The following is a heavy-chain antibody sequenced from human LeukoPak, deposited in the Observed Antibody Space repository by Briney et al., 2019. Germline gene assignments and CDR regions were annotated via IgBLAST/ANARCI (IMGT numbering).Heavy chain of an antibody. Sequence: PGGSLRLSCAASGFTFSSHAMNWVRQAPGRGLEWVSTISGSGSNTYYADSVKGRFTISRDNSKSTLYLQMNSLGPEDTAVYYCAREDSAMDYWGQGTLVTVSS. CDR3: AREDSAMDY. CDR1: GFTFSSHA. D-gene: IGHD5-18*01. V-gene: IGHV3-23*01. J-gene: IGHJ4*02. CDR2: ISGSGSNT.